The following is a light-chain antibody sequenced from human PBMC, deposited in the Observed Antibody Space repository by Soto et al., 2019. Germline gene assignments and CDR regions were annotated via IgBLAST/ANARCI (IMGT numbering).Light chain of an antibody. Sequence: EIVLTQSPGTLSLSPGERATLSCRASQSVYKNFLAWYQQKPGQAPRLLINGASNRATGIPDRFSGSGSGTDFSLTIDRLEPEDFAMYFCQQYVSSPPTFGGGTKVAIK. CDR1: QSVYKNF. CDR2: GAS. J-gene: IGKJ4*01. V-gene: IGKV3-20*01. CDR3: QQYVSSPPT.